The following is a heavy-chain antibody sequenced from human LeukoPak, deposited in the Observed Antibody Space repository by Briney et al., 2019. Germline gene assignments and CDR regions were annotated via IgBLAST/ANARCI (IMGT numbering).Heavy chain of an antibody. CDR2: ISYDGSNQ. J-gene: IGHJ4*02. CDR1: GFTFSNYA. D-gene: IGHD3-10*01. CDR3: AKDLHYYGSGSSLQY. Sequence: GGSLRLSCEASGFTFSNYAMHWVRQAPGKGLEWVALISYDGSNQYYADSVKGRFTISRANSKNTLYLQMSSLRAEDTAVYYCAKDLHYYGSGSSLQYWGQGTLVTVSS. V-gene: IGHV3-30*18.